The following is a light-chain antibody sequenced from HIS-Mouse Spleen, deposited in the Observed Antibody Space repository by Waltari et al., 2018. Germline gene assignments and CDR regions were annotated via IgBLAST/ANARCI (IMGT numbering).Light chain of an antibody. Sequence: EIVLTQSPGTLSLSPGERATLSCRASQSVSSSYLAWYQQKPGQAPRRPIYGASSRATGIPDRFSGSGSGTDFTLTISRLEPEDFAVYYCQQYGSSPPYTFGQGTKLEIK. CDR3: QQYGSSPPYT. CDR2: GAS. CDR1: QSVSSSY. V-gene: IGKV3-20*01. J-gene: IGKJ2*01.